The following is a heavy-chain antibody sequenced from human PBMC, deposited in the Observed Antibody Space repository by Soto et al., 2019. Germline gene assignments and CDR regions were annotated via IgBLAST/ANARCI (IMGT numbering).Heavy chain of an antibody. Sequence: QVQLVQSGADVKKPGASVKFSCKASGYTFTSYDINGVRQATGQGREGMGWMNTNSGNTGSAQKFNGRVTMTRNTSLSTAYRELSSLRSEHTVVYYVARTLYGDNVDYWGQGTLVTVSS. CDR3: ARTLYGDNVDY. CDR2: MNTNSGNT. D-gene: IGHD4-17*01. J-gene: IGHJ4*02. CDR1: GYTFTSYD. V-gene: IGHV1-8*01.